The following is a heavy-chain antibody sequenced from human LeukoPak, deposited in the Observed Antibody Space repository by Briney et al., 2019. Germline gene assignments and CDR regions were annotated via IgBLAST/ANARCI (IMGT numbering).Heavy chain of an antibody. V-gene: IGHV4-39*07. Sequence: SETLSLTCTVAGGSISSSSYYWGWIRQPPGKGLEWIGSIYYSGSTYYNPSLKSRVTIVDTSKNQFSLKLSSVTSADTAVYYCARSTYGSFAYWGQGTLVTVSS. CDR1: GGSISSSSYY. CDR2: IYYSGST. CDR3: ARSTYGSFAY. J-gene: IGHJ4*02. D-gene: IGHD4-17*01.